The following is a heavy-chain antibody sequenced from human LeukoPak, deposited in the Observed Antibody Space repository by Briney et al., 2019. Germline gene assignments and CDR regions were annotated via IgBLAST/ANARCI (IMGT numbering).Heavy chain of an antibody. CDR3: ARGGDSEDFDY. V-gene: IGHV4-61*01. J-gene: IGHJ4*02. CDR1: GGSVSSGSYY. D-gene: IGHD2-21*02. CDR2: IYYSGST. Sequence: SETLSLTCTVSGGSVSSGSYYWSWIRQPPGKGLEWIGYIYYSGSTNYNPSLKSRVTISVDTSKNQFSLKLSSVTAADTAVYYCARGGDSEDFDYWGQGTLVTVSS.